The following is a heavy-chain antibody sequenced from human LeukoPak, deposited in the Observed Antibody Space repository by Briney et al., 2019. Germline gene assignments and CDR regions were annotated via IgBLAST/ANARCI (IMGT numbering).Heavy chain of an antibody. J-gene: IGHJ4*02. D-gene: IGHD6-19*01. CDR2: IYPGDSDT. CDR1: GYSFTSYW. CDR3: ARLEPGIAVAGPIDY. Sequence: KPGESLKISCKGSGYSFTSYWIGWVRQMPGKGLEWMGIIYPGDSDTRYSPSFQGQVTISADKSISTAHLQWSSLKASDTAMYYCARLEPGIAVAGPIDYWGQGTLVTVSS. V-gene: IGHV5-51*03.